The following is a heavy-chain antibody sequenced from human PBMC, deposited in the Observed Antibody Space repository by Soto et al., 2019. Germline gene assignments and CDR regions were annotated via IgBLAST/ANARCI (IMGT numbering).Heavy chain of an antibody. CDR1: GYTFTSYD. V-gene: IGHV1-8*01. CDR3: XXWPDGYYYYGMDV. CDR2: MNPNSGNT. Sequence: QVQLVQPGAEVKKPGASVKVSCKASGYTFTSYDINWVRQATGQGLEWMGWMNPNSGNTGYAQKXXXXXXXXXXXXXXXXXXXXXXXXXXXXXXXXXXXWPDGYYYYGMDVWGQGTTVTVSS. J-gene: IGHJ6*02.